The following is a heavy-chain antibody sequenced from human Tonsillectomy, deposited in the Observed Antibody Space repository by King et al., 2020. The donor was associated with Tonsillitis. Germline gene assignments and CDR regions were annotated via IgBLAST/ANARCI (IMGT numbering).Heavy chain of an antibody. V-gene: IGHV3-48*01. Sequence: VQLVESGGGLAQPGGSLRLSCAASGFTFSSYSMNWVRQAPGMGLEWVAYISGDSTAIYYADSVKGRFTISRDNAKNSLYLQMSSLRVEDTAVFYCARGDHFDFXGXFXPFDYXXQGTLVTVSS. J-gene: IGHJ4*02. D-gene: IGHD3-3*01. CDR1: GFTFSSYS. CDR2: ISGDSTAI. CDR3: ARGDHFDFXGXFXPFDY.